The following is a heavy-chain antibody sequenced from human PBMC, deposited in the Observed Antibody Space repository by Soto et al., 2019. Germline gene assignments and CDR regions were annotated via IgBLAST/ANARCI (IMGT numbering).Heavy chain of an antibody. J-gene: IGHJ6*02. CDR2: IDPSDSYT. CDR3: ARFGRDKIAAGGDV. CDR1: GYSFTSYW. D-gene: IGHD6-25*01. Sequence: PGESLKISCKGSGYSFTSYWISWVRQMPGKGLEWMGRIDPSDSYTNYSPSFQGHVTISADKSISIAYLQWSSLKASDTAMYYCARFGRDKIAAGGDVWGQGTTVTVSS. V-gene: IGHV5-10-1*01.